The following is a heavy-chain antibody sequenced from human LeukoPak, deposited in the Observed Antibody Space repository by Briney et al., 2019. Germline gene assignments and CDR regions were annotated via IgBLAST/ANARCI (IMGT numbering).Heavy chain of an antibody. D-gene: IGHD5-24*01. CDR1: GFTFSEYW. V-gene: IGHV3-74*01. J-gene: IGHJ4*02. CDR2: INSDESDT. Sequence: GGSLRLSCAASGFTFSEYWMYWVRQAPGKGLVWVSRINSDESDTTYADSVKGRSTISRDNTKNTLYLQMNSLRVEDTAVYYCARAGYNWEHDYWGQGTLVTVSS. CDR3: ARAGYNWEHDY.